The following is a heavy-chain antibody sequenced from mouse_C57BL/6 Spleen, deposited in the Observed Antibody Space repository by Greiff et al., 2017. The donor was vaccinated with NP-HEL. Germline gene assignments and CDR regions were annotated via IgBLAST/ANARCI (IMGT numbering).Heavy chain of an antibody. CDR1: GYTFTSYW. V-gene: IGHV1-64*01. CDR2: IHPNSGST. J-gene: IGHJ4*01. D-gene: IGHD1-1*01. Sequence: QVQLKQPGAELVKPGASVKLSCKASGYTFTSYWMHWVKQRPGQGLEWIGMIHPNSGSTNYNEKFKSKATLTVDKSSSTAYMQLSSLTSEDSAVYYCARFVTTVPLYAMDYWGQGTSVTVSS. CDR3: ARFVTTVPLYAMDY.